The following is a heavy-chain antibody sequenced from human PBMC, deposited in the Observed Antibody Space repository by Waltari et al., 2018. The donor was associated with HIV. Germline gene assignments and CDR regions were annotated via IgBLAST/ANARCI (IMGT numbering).Heavy chain of an antibody. CDR3: ARVDTAMVTPNYFDY. CDR1: GGSFSGYS. D-gene: IGHD5-18*01. CDR2: INHSGST. V-gene: IGHV4-34*01. Sequence: QVQLQQWGAGLLKPSATLSLTCAVYGGSFSGYSWSWIRQPPGKGLEWIGEINHSGSTNYNPSLKSRVTISVDTSKNQFSLKLSSVTAADTAVYYCARVDTAMVTPNYFDYWGQGTLVTVSS. J-gene: IGHJ4*02.